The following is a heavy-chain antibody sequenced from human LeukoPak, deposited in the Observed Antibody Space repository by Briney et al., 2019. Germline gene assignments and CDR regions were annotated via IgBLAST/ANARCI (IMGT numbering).Heavy chain of an antibody. CDR2: ISSTSAGI. V-gene: IGHV3-48*04. Sequence: GGSLRLSCAASGFTFSTYSMNWVRQAPGKGLEWVSYISSTSAGIYYADSVEGRFTVSRDNAKNSLYLQMSSLRAEDTAMYYCARCGTTYYYDSSTRIWGQGTMVTVSS. J-gene: IGHJ3*02. CDR3: ARCGTTYYYDSSTRI. CDR1: GFTFSTYS. D-gene: IGHD3-22*01.